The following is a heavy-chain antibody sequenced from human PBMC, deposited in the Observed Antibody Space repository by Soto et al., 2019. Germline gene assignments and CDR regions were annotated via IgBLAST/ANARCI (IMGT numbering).Heavy chain of an antibody. CDR3: ARDTGRVGATALLLDH. J-gene: IGHJ4*02. CDR2: ISYDGSKK. V-gene: IGHV3-33*05. Sequence: QVQLVESGGGVVQPGGSLRVSCASSGFSFSSCAMHWVRQAPGKGLEWVAVISYDGSKKYYEDSVKGRFTISRDNSKNTLYLQMNSLRTEDTAVYYCARDTGRVGATALLLDHWGQGTLVTVSS. D-gene: IGHD1-26*01. CDR1: GFSFSSCA.